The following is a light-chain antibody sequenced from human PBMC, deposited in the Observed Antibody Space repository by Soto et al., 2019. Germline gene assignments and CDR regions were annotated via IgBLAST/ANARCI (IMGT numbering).Light chain of an antibody. J-gene: IGLJ3*02. CDR3: GAWDSSLSAGV. CDR1: SSNIGKNY. CDR2: ENN. V-gene: IGLV1-51*02. Sequence: QSVLTQPPLVSAAPGQKVTISCSGSSSNIGKNYVSWYQQLPGTAPKLLIYENNKRPSGIPDRMSGSTSGTSATLGITGLQTGDEADYYCGAWDSSLSAGVFGGGTKLTVL.